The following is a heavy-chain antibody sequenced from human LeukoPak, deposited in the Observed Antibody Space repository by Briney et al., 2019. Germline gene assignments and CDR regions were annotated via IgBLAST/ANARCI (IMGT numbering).Heavy chain of an antibody. D-gene: IGHD2-21*02. Sequence: PGGSLRLSCAASGFTFSSYAMSWVRQAPGKGLEXXXXXXGSGGSTYYADSXKGRFTISRDNSKNTLYLQVNSLRAEDTAVYYCAKEYCGGDCYSYYFDYWGQGTLVTVSS. V-gene: IGHV3-23*01. CDR2: XXGSGGST. CDR3: AKEYCGGDCYSYYFDY. J-gene: IGHJ4*02. CDR1: GFTFSSYA.